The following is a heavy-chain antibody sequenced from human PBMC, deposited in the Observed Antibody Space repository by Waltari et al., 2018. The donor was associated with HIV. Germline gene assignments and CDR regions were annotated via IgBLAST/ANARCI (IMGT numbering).Heavy chain of an antibody. CDR1: GFTFRSYA. V-gene: IGHV3-23*01. J-gene: IGHJ4*02. Sequence: EVQLLESGGGLVQPGGSLRLSCAASGFTFRSYAMNWVRQAPGKRLEGVSGVSFRGDSTYYADSVKGRFTISRDNSKHTLYLQLKSLRAEDTAVYYCAKEGLGYSGYERRASYFDYWGQGTLVTVSS. CDR2: VSFRGDST. CDR3: AKEGLGYSGYERRASYFDY. D-gene: IGHD5-12*01.